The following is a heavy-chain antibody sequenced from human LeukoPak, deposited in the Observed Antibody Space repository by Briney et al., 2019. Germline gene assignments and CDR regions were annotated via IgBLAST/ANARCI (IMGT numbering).Heavy chain of an antibody. CDR1: GGSISSSSYY. V-gene: IGHV4-39*07. CDR2: IYYSGST. CDR3: ARGSGSYPLDY. Sequence: SETLSLTCTVSGGSISSSSYYWGWIRQPPGKGLEWIGSIYYSGSTYYNPSLKSRVTISVDTSKNQFSLKLSSVTAADTAVYYCARGSGSYPLDYWGQGTLVTVSS. D-gene: IGHD1-26*01. J-gene: IGHJ4*02.